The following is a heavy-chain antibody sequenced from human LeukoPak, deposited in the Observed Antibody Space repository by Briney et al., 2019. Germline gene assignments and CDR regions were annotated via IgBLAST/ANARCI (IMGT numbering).Heavy chain of an antibody. J-gene: IGHJ6*03. D-gene: IGHD7-27*01. CDR2: INPSSGGT. CDR1: EYTFTAYY. V-gene: IGHV1-2*07. CDR3: ARGPLTGEHYHYYMDV. Sequence: ASVKVSCKASEYTFTAYYIQWVRQAPGQGLEWMGWINPSSGGTNYEHKFQGRVTMTRDTSITTAYMELTSLTSDDTAVYYCARGPLTGEHYHYYMDVWGTGTTITVSS.